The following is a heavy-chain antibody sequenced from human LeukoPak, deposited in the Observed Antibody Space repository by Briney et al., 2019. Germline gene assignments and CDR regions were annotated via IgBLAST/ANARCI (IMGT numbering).Heavy chain of an antibody. V-gene: IGHV1-69*13. J-gene: IGHJ4*02. CDR3: ARVGYCSSTSCLERVDY. CDR2: IIPIFGTA. Sequence: ASVKVSCKASGYTFTSYGISWVRQAPGQGLEWMGGIIPIFGTANYAQKFQGRVTITADESTSTAYMELSSLRSEDTAVYYCARVGYCSSTSCLERVDYWGQGTLVTVSS. CDR1: GYTFTSYG. D-gene: IGHD2-2*01.